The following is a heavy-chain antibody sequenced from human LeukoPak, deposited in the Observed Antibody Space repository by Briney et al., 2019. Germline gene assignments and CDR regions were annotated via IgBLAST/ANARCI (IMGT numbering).Heavy chain of an antibody. CDR3: ARSDAYYYGSGSFLFDY. CDR2: IYYSGST. Sequence: PSETLSLTCTVSGGSISSYYWSWIRQPPGKGLEWIGYIYYSGSTNYNPSLKSRVTISVDTSKNQFSLELSSVTAADTAVYYCARSDAYYYGSGSFLFDYWGQGTLVTVSS. D-gene: IGHD3-10*01. CDR1: GGSISSYY. J-gene: IGHJ4*02. V-gene: IGHV4-59*01.